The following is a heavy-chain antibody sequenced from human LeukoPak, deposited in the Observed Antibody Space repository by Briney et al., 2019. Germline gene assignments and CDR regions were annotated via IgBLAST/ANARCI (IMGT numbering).Heavy chain of an antibody. CDR2: INHSGST. D-gene: IGHD3-22*01. CDR3: ARRPYDSSGYSRGFIYFDY. V-gene: IGHV4-34*01. J-gene: IGHJ4*02. CDR1: GGSFSGYY. Sequence: SETLSLTCAVHGGSFSGYYWSWIRQPPGKGLEWIGEINHSGSTNYNPSLKSRVTISVDTSKNQFSLKLSSVTAADTAVYYCARRPYDSSGYSRGFIYFDYWGQGTLVTVSS.